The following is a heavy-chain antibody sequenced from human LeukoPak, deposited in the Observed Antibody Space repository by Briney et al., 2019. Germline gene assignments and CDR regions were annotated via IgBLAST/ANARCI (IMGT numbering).Heavy chain of an antibody. CDR1: GGSISSYY. Sequence: SETLSLTCTVSGGSISSYYWSWIRQPPGKGLEWIGYIYYSGSTNYNPSLKSRVTISVDTSKNQFSLKLSSVTAADTAVYYCARGEVVVAATVDYWGQGTLVTVSS. J-gene: IGHJ4*02. CDR3: ARGEVVVAATVDY. CDR2: IYYSGST. D-gene: IGHD2-15*01. V-gene: IGHV4-59*01.